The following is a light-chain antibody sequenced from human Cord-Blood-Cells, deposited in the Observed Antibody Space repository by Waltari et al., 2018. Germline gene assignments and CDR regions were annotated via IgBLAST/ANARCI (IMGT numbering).Light chain of an antibody. CDR3: SSYTSSSTLGM. CDR2: DVS. CDR1: SSDVGGYNY. J-gene: IGLJ3*02. Sequence: QSALTQPASVSGSPGQSITISCTGTSSDVGGYNYVSWYQQHPGKAPKIMIYDVSNRPSGVSNRFSGSESGNTASLTISGLQAEDEADYYCSSYTSSSTLGMFGGGTKLTVL. V-gene: IGLV2-14*03.